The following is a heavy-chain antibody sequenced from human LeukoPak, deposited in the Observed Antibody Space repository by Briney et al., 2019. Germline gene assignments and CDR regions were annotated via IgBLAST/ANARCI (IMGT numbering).Heavy chain of an antibody. CDR1: GFTFSSSA. CDR3: ASSRYLYYFHF. Sequence: GGSLRLSCAASGFTFSSSAMSWVRQAPGKGLEWVSTISGSGDRTYYADSVKGRFTISRDSAKTSLYLQMNNLRAEDTALYYCASSRYLYYFHFWGQGTQVSVSS. V-gene: IGHV3-23*01. J-gene: IGHJ4*02. CDR2: ISGSGDRT. D-gene: IGHD2-15*01.